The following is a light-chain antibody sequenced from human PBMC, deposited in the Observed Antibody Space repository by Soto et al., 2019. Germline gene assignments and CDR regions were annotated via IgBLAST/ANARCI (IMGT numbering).Light chain of an antibody. V-gene: IGKV3-20*01. CDR3: QQYDTSPPLT. J-gene: IGKJ4*01. Sequence: EIVLTQSPGTLSLSPGDRATLSCRASQSVTSNSLAWYQQKPGQAPRLLLYGASRRAIGIPDRFSGSGSGTDFTLTISRLEPEDFAVYYCQQYDTSPPLTFGGGTKVEIK. CDR2: GAS. CDR1: QSVTSNS.